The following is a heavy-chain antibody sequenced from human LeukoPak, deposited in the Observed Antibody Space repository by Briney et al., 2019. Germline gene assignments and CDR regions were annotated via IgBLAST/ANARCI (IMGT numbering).Heavy chain of an antibody. D-gene: IGHD6-6*01. J-gene: IGHJ6*03. CDR2: VYRDGNT. CDR3: ARLAALRGFYYYMDV. CDR1: GYSISSGYY. V-gene: IGHV4-38-2*02. Sequence: SETLSLTCTVSGYSISSGYYWGWIRQPPGKGLEWVANVYRDGNTYYSPSLESRVTISVDTSKNQFSLRLSSVTAADTAVYYCARLAALRGFYYYMDVWGKRATVTVSS.